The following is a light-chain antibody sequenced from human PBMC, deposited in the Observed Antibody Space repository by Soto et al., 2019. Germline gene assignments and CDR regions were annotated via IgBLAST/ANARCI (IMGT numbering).Light chain of an antibody. V-gene: IGKV1-39*01. CDR1: QSISSY. J-gene: IGKJ2*01. CDR3: QQSYSTPLYT. CDR2: AAS. Sequence: DIQMTQSPSSLSASVGDRVTITCRASQSISSYLNWYQQKPGKAPKLLIYAASSLQSGVPSRFSGSGSGTDFTLTISSLQPXDXXTXXXQQSYSTPLYTFGQGTKLEIK.